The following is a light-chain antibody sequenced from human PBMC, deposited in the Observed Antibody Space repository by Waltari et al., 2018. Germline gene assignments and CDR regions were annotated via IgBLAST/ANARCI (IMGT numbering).Light chain of an antibody. CDR2: DAS. CDR3: QQSYSGWT. V-gene: IGKV3-11*01. CDR1: QSVTNS. Sequence: EVVLTQSPDTLSLSPGERVTLSCTASQSVTNSLAWYQHKPGQAPRLLIYDASKRATGIPARFSGTGSATDFTLTISSLEPDDFAVYYCQQSYSGWTFGQGTKVEIK. J-gene: IGKJ1*01.